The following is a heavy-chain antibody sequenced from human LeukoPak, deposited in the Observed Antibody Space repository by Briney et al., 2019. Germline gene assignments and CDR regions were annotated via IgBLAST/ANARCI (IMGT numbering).Heavy chain of an antibody. J-gene: IGHJ5*01. V-gene: IGHV3-48*01. D-gene: IGHD4-17*01. CDR3: ARGGEEPYGDARFDS. CDR2: ISSSSSTT. Sequence: GGSLRLSCAASGFTFSSYSMNWVRQAPGKGLEWVSYISSSSSTTYYADSVKGRFTISRDNAKNSLYLQMNSLRAEDTAVYYCARGGEEPYGDARFDSWGQGTLVTVSS. CDR1: GFTFSSYS.